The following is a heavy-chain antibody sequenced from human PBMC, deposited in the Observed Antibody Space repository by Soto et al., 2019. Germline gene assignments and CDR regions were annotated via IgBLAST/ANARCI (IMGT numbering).Heavy chain of an antibody. CDR1: GFTFTSYA. Sequence: GGSLRLSCAASGFTFTSYAMNWVRQAPGQGLEWLSGFSGSGTGSTTSYADFVKGRFTISRDNSKSTLSLQMNSLRAEDTAIYYCAKGDCSSTNCPIDYWGQGTLVTVSS. CDR3: AKGDCSSTNCPIDY. V-gene: IGHV3-23*01. CDR2: FSGSGTGSTT. D-gene: IGHD2-2*01. J-gene: IGHJ4*02.